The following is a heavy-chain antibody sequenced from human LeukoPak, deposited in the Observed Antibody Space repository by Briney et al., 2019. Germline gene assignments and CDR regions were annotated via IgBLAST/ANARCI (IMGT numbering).Heavy chain of an antibody. J-gene: IGHJ4*02. CDR3: ANPSLVYSSGWAFDY. D-gene: IGHD6-19*01. Sequence: QSGGSLRLSCAASGFTFSSYAMSWVRQAPGKGLEWVSAISGSGGSTYYADSVKGRFTISRDNSKNTLYLQMNSLRAEDTAVYYCANPSLVYSSGWAFDYWGQGTLVTVSS. CDR2: ISGSGGST. CDR1: GFTFSSYA. V-gene: IGHV3-23*01.